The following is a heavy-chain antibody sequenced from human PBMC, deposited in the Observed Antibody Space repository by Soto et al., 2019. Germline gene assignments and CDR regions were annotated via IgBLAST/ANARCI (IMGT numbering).Heavy chain of an antibody. CDR3: VRERAPFDAFDI. Sequence: GGSLRLSCAASGFTFSSYSMNWVRQAPGKGLEWVSSISNNGSYIYYADSVRGRFTISRDNSKNTLYLQMDSLRAEDTALYYCVRERAPFDAFDIWGQGTMVTVSS. CDR1: GFTFSSYS. CDR2: ISNNGSYI. V-gene: IGHV3-21*01. J-gene: IGHJ3*02.